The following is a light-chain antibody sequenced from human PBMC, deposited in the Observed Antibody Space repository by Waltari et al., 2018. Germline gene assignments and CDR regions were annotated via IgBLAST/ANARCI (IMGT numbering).Light chain of an antibody. V-gene: IGKV3-11*01. Sequence: IVLTQSPVTLSLSPGERATLSCRARQSIGSDLAWYRQKPGQPPRLLIFGASERATGIPARISGSGSGTDFTLTISSLDPEDFAVYYCHQRSDWPLTFGGGTRVEIK. CDR2: GAS. J-gene: IGKJ4*01. CDR3: HQRSDWPLT. CDR1: QSIGSD.